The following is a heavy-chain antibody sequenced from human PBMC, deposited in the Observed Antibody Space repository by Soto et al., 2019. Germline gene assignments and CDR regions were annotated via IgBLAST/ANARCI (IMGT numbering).Heavy chain of an antibody. CDR2: INPNTGNP. CDR3: ARDRASGSFDY. J-gene: IGHJ4*02. D-gene: IGHD1-26*01. Sequence: SXKVSFKGAGYNXSSHSRNLLRQATGQGLEWMGWINPNTGNPTYDQGFTGRFVFSVETSFSTVYLQIFSLKADDSAVYYCARDRASGSFDYWGQGTLVTVSS. CDR1: GYNXSSHS. V-gene: IGHV7-4-1*01.